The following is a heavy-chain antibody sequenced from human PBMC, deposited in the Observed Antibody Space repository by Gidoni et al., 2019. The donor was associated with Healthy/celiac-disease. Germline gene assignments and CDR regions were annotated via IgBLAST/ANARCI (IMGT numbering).Heavy chain of an antibody. CDR1: GFTFSSYA. Sequence: EVQLLESGGGLVQPGGSLRLSCAASGFTFSSYAMSWVRQAPGKGLEWVSAISGSGGSTYYADSVKGRFTISRDNSKNTLYLQMNSLRAEDTAVYYCAKDRKEYCSSTSCYSFPWGQGTLVTVSS. J-gene: IGHJ4*02. D-gene: IGHD2-2*01. CDR3: AKDRKEYCSSTSCYSFP. V-gene: IGHV3-23*01. CDR2: ISGSGGST.